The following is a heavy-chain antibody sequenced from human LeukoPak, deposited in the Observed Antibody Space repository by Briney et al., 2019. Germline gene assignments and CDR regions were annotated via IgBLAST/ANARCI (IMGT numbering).Heavy chain of an antibody. D-gene: IGHD4-11*01. J-gene: IGHJ4*02. V-gene: IGHV3-23*01. Sequence: GGSLRLSCAASGFTFSSYSMNWVRRAPGKGLEWVSAISGSGGSTYYADSVKGRFTISRDNSKNTLYLQMNSLRAEDTAVYYCVPRPDYPPLLDYWGQGTLVTVSS. CDR2: ISGSGGST. CDR3: VPRPDYPPLLDY. CDR1: GFTFSSYS.